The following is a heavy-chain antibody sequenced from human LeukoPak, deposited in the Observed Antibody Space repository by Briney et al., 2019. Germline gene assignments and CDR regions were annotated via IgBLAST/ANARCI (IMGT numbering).Heavy chain of an antibody. CDR1: GFTFSSYA. J-gene: IGHJ4*02. CDR3: AGALSLRYSSGWRLLDY. Sequence: GGSLRLSCAASGFTFSSYAMHWVRQAPGKGLEWVAVISYDGSNKYYADSVKGRFTISRDNSKNTLYLQMNSLRAEDTAVYYCAGALSLRYSSGWRLLDYWGQGTLVTVSS. D-gene: IGHD6-19*01. CDR2: ISYDGSNK. V-gene: IGHV3-30-3*01.